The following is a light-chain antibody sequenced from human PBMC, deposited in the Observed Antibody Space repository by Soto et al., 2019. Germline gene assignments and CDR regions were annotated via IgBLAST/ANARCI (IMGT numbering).Light chain of an antibody. CDR1: SGHSSYA. CDR3: QTWDTGARVV. Sequence: QSVLTQSPSASASLGASVKLTCTLSSGHSSYAIAWHQQQPEKGPRYLMKLSSDGSHSKGDGIPDRFSGSSSGAERYLTIYGLQSEDEADYYCQTWDTGARVVFGGGTKLTVL. J-gene: IGLJ2*01. CDR2: LSSDGSH. V-gene: IGLV4-69*01.